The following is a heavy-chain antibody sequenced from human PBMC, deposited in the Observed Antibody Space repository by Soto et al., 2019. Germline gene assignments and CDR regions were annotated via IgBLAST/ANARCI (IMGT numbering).Heavy chain of an antibody. V-gene: IGHV3-23*01. CDR2: ISGSGGST. Sequence: EVQLLESGGGLVQPGGSLRLSCAASGFTFSSYAMSWVRQAPGKGLEWVSAISGSGGSTYYADYVKGRFTISRDNSNNTLYPQRNSLRAEDTAVYYCAKDPDQLLWGPNYYYYLDVWGKGTTVTVSS. J-gene: IGHJ6*03. CDR3: AKDPDQLLWGPNYYYYLDV. D-gene: IGHD2-2*01. CDR1: GFTFSSYA.